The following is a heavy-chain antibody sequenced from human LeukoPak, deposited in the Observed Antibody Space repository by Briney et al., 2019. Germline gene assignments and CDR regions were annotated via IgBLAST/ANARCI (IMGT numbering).Heavy chain of an antibody. CDR3: ARADYGAQGWFDP. Sequence: ASVKVSCKASGGTFSSYAISWVRQAPGQGLEWMEGIIPIFGTANYAQKFQGRVTITADESTRTAYMELSSLRSEDTAVYYCARADYGAQGWFDPWGQGTLVTVSS. J-gene: IGHJ5*02. V-gene: IGHV1-69*13. D-gene: IGHD4-17*01. CDR1: GGTFSSYA. CDR2: IIPIFGTA.